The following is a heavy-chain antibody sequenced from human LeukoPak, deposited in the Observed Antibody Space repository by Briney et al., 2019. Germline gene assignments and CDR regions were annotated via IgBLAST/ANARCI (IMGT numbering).Heavy chain of an antibody. J-gene: IGHJ4*02. Sequence: KPSETLSLTCAVYDGSFSGYYWSWIRQPPGKGLEWIGEINHSGSTNYNPSLKSRVTISVDTSKNQFSLKLSSVTAADTAVYYCASSGYDSSGYPDYWGQGTLVTVSS. CDR1: DGSFSGYY. D-gene: IGHD3-22*01. CDR3: ASSGYDSSGYPDY. CDR2: INHSGST. V-gene: IGHV4-34*01.